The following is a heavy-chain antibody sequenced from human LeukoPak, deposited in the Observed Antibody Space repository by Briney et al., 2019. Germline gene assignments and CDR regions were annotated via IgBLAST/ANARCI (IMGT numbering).Heavy chain of an antibody. V-gene: IGHV3-15*01. Sequence: GGSLRLSCEASGITVSDAWMSWVRQAPGKGLEWVGRIKSRRDGGTTDFAAPVKGRFSISRDDSKNTLYLQMNSLTMEDTAVYYCTAPPDLGQGNPVTVSS. CDR1: GITVSDAW. CDR2: IKSRRDGGTT. J-gene: IGHJ4*01. CDR3: TAPPD.